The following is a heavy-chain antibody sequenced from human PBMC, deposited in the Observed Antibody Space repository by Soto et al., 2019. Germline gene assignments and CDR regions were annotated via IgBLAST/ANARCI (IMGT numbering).Heavy chain of an antibody. D-gene: IGHD6-6*01. Sequence: PSETLSLTCTVSGGSISSYYWSWIRQPPGKGLEWIGYIYYSGSTNYNPSLKSRVTISVDTSKNQFSLKLSSVTAADTAVYYCARASKKYSSSPPSFDYWGQGTLVTVSS. CDR3: ARASKKYSSSPPSFDY. CDR1: GGSISSYY. J-gene: IGHJ4*02. CDR2: IYYSGST. V-gene: IGHV4-59*01.